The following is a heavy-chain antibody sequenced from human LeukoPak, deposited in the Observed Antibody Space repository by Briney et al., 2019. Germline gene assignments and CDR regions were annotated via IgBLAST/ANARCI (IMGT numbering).Heavy chain of an antibody. CDR2: LYRGGGT. D-gene: IGHD3-16*01. J-gene: IGHJ4*02. Sequence: GGSLRLSCAASGFTVSSNYMSWVRQAPGKGLEWVSVLYRGGGTAYADSVKGRFTISRDNSKNTVYLQMNSLRAEDTAVYYCTRDVIYASEIYSYGDSWGQGTLVTVSS. CDR1: GFTVSSNY. V-gene: IGHV3-66*01. CDR3: TRDVIYASEIYSYGDS.